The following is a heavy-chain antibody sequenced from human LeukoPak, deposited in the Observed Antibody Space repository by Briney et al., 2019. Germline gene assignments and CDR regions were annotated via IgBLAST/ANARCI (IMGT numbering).Heavy chain of an antibody. CDR1: GGSISSYY. CDR3: ARYSSSSYYYYYYYMDV. CDR2: IYTSGST. Sequence: SETLSLTCTVSGGSISSYYWSWIRQPPGKGLEWIGYIYTSGSTNYNPSLKSRVTISVDTSKNQFSLKLSSVTAADTAVYYCARYSSSSYYYYYYYMDVWGKGTTVTVSS. D-gene: IGHD6-6*01. J-gene: IGHJ6*03. V-gene: IGHV4-4*09.